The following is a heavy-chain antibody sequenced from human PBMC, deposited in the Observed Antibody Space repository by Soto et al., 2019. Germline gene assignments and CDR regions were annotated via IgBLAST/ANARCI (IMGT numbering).Heavy chain of an antibody. V-gene: IGHV1-3*05. CDR1: GSTFTGYD. Sequence: QVQLVQSGAEEKKPGASVKLSCKASGSTFTGYDMHWVRQAPGQRLEWMGWINAGNGNTKYSQKLQGRVTITRDTSASTAYKELSSLRSEDTAVYYCARAVAVPADFDYWGQGTLVTVAS. D-gene: IGHD6-19*01. CDR3: ARAVAVPADFDY. J-gene: IGHJ4*02. CDR2: INAGNGNT.